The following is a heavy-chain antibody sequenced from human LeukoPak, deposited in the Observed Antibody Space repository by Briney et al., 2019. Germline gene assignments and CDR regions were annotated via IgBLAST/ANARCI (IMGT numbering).Heavy chain of an antibody. CDR2: INTGVGTA. V-gene: IGHV3-48*03. CDR1: GFSLSAYE. D-gene: IGHD2-21*01. CDR3: ARKPLGCGGDCFDY. J-gene: IGHJ4*02. Sequence: PGGSLRLSCTASGFSLSAYEVNWVRQAPGKGLEWISYINTGVGTAFYADSVKGRFTISRDDAKNAVYLEMNGLRAEDTAIYYCARKPLGCGGDCFDYWGQGALVTVSS.